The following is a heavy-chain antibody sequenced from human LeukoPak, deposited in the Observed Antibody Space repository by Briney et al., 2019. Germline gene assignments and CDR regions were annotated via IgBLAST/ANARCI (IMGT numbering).Heavy chain of an antibody. D-gene: IGHD3-22*01. J-gene: IGHJ3*02. CDR2: INPSGGST. V-gene: IGHV1-46*01. Sequence: ASVKVSCKASGYTFTSYYMHWVRQAPGQGLEWMGIINPSGGSTSYAQKFQGRVTMTRDTSTSTVCMELSSLRSEDTAVYYCARVGGTYDSSGYNAFDIWGQGTMVTVSS. CDR1: GYTFTSYY. CDR3: ARVGGTYDSSGYNAFDI.